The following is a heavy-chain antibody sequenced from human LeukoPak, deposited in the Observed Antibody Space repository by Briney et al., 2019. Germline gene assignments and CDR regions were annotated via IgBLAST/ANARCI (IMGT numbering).Heavy chain of an antibody. CDR1: GYTFTSYD. J-gene: IGHJ4*02. CDR3: ARWQWYYDSSGYYGGDY. CDR2: MNPNSGNT. V-gene: IGHV1-8*01. D-gene: IGHD3-22*01. Sequence: ASVKVSCKASGYTFTSYDINWVRQATGQGLEWMGWMNPNSGNTGYAQKFQGRGTMTRNTSISTAYMELSSLRSDDTAVYYCARWQWYYDSSGYYGGDYWGQGTLVTVSS.